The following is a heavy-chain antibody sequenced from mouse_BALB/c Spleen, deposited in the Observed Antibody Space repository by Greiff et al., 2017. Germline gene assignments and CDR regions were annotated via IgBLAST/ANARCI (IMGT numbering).Heavy chain of an antibody. CDR1: GYTFTSYY. V-gene: IGHV1S56*01. D-gene: IGHD1-2*01. CDR2: IYPGNVNT. J-gene: IGHJ2*01. Sequence: VKLQESGPELVKPGASVRISCKASGYTFTSYYIHWVKQRPGQGLEWIGWIYPGNVNTKYNEKFKGKATLTAYKSSSTAYMQLSSLTSEDSAVYFCARGGYGYDYWGQGTTLTVSS. CDR3: ARGGYGYDY.